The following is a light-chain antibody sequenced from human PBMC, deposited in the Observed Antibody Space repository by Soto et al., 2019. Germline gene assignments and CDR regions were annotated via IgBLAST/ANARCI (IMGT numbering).Light chain of an antibody. V-gene: IGLV2-14*01. CDR1: SSDVGLYDY. CDR3: SSYTSDSSYV. Sequence: QSVLAQPACVSGYPGQSITISCTGTSSDVGLYDYVSWYQQHPGKAPQLMIYAVSNRPSGVSNRFSASKSGNTASLFISGLQAEDEADYYCSSYTSDSSYVFGSGTKVTVL. J-gene: IGLJ1*01. CDR2: AVS.